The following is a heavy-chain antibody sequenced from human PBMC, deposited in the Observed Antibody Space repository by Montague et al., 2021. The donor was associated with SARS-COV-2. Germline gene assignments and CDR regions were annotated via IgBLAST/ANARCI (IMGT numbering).Heavy chain of an antibody. CDR2: MPGSASSS. D-gene: IGHD4-17*01. CDR1: GFTFGTYA. CDR3: ARNKEASAVTYFWYFDL. V-gene: IGHV3-23*05. Sequence: SLRLSCAASGFTFGTYAMTWVRQLPGKGLEWVSSMPGSASSSYYGDSMKGRFTISRDNSKNTLYLQMNNLRGEDTALYFCARNKEASAVTYFWYFDLWGQGTPVTVSS. J-gene: IGHJ2*01.